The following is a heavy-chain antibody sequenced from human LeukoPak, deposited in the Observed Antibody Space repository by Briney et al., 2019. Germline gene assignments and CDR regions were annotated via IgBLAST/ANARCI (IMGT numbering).Heavy chain of an antibody. D-gene: IGHD5-24*01. CDR2: INHSGST. Sequence: SETLSLTCAVYGGSFSGYYWSWIRQPPGKGREWIGEINHSGSTNYNPSLKSRVTTSVDTSKNQFSLKLSSVTAADTAVYYCARGRGYNSFDYWGQGTLVTVSS. CDR3: ARGRGYNSFDY. V-gene: IGHV4-34*01. J-gene: IGHJ4*02. CDR1: GGSFSGYY.